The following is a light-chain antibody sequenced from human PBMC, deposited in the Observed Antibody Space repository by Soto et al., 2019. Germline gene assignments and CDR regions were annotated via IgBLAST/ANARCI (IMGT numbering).Light chain of an antibody. CDR1: QTVDGAY. CDR3: QQYGSSPT. J-gene: IGKJ5*01. V-gene: IGKV3-20*01. CDR2: GAS. Sequence: EIVLTQSPGTLSLSPGERATLSCRASQTVDGAYLAWYQQKPGQPPRLLIYGASSRATGIPNNFSCSGSGTDFTLTINRLGPEDFAVYYCQQYGSSPTFGQGTRLEIK.